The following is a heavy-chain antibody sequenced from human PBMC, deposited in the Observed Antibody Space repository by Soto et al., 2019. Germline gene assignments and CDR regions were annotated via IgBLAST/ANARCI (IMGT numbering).Heavy chain of an antibody. D-gene: IGHD2-21*02. CDR2: INHSGST. CDR1: GGSLSGYY. V-gene: IGHV4-34*01. Sequence: PSETLSLTCAVYGGSLSGYYWSWIRQPPGKGLEWIGEINHSGSTNYNPSLKSRVTISIDTSKNQFSLKLSSVTAADTAVYYCARGDFEFDYWGRGTLVTVSS. CDR3: ARGDFEFDY. J-gene: IGHJ4*02.